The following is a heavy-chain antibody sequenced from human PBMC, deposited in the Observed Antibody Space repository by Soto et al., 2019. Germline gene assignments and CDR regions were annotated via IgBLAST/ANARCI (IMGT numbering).Heavy chain of an antibody. D-gene: IGHD3-10*01. V-gene: IGHV3-23*01. CDR1: GFTFSSYA. CDR3: AKDSLVISYGSGSYDALEI. J-gene: IGHJ3*02. Sequence: GGSLRLSCAASGFTFSSYAMSWVRQAPGKGLEWVSAISGSGGSTYYADSVKGRFTISRDNSKNTLYLQMNSLRAEDTAVYYCAKDSLVISYGSGSYDALEIWGQGTMVTVSS. CDR2: ISGSGGST.